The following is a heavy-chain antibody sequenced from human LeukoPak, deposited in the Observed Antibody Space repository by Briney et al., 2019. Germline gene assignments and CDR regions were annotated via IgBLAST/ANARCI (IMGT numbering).Heavy chain of an antibody. CDR1: GFTFSSYS. D-gene: IGHD4-4*01. Sequence: PGGSLRLSCAASGFTFSSYSMNWVRQAPGKGLEWVSYISSSSSTIYYADSVKGRFTISRDNAKNSLYLQMNSLRAEDTAVYYCASQQGMTTVINDDAFDIWGQGTMVTVSS. V-gene: IGHV3-48*01. CDR3: ASQQGMTTVINDDAFDI. CDR2: ISSSSSTI. J-gene: IGHJ3*02.